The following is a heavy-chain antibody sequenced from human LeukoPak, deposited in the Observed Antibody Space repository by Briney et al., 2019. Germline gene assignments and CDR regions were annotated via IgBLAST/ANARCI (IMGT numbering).Heavy chain of an antibody. CDR3: ARLSHWFDP. V-gene: IGHV4-61*02. Sequence: SETLSLTCTVSGGSISSGSYYWSWIRQPAGKGLEWIGRIYTSGSTNYNPSLKSRVTISVDTSKNQFPLKLSSVTAADTAVYYCARLSHWFDPWGQGTLVTVSS. CDR1: GGSISSGSYY. D-gene: IGHD3-16*02. CDR2: IYTSGST. J-gene: IGHJ5*02.